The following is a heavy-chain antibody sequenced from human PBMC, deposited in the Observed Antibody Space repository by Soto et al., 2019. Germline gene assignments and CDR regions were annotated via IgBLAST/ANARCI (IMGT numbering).Heavy chain of an antibody. CDR3: AKDSGIEGGSNWYNWLDP. D-gene: IGHD6-13*01. CDR1: GFTFSIYG. J-gene: IGHJ5*02. V-gene: IGHV3-30*18. CDR2: ISYDGNNK. Sequence: GGSLRLSCAASGFTFSIYGMHWVRQAPGKGLEWVAFISYDGNNKKYVDSVKGRFTISRDNSKNTLYLQMNSLRAVDTAVYYCAKDSGIEGGSNWYNWLDPWGQGTLVTVYS.